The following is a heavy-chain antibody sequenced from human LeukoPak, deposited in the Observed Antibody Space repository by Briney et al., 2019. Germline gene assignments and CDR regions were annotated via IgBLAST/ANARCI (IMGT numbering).Heavy chain of an antibody. CDR3: ARDHSSGWPQGFDY. CDR2: IKQDGSEK. J-gene: IGHJ4*02. D-gene: IGHD6-19*01. V-gene: IGHV3-7*03. CDR1: GFSFSTYW. Sequence: GGSLRLSCATSGFSFSTYWMTWVRQAPGKGLEWVANIKQDGSEKYYVDSVKGRFTISRDNAKNSLYLQMSSLRAEDTAVYYCARDHSSGWPQGFDYWGQGTLVTVSS.